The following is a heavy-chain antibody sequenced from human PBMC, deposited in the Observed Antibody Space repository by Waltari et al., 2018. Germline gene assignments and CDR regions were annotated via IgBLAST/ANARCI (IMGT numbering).Heavy chain of an antibody. D-gene: IGHD3-9*01. CDR2: ISYDGSNN. CDR3: AKDRTYDILTGDAFDI. Sequence: QVQLVESGGGVVQPGRSLRLSCAASGFTFSSYGMHWVRQAPGKGLEWVAVISYDGSNNYYGDSVEGRFTIARDNSKNTLYLQMNSLRAEDTAVYYCAKDRTYDILTGDAFDIWGQGTMVTVSS. J-gene: IGHJ3*02. V-gene: IGHV3-30*18. CDR1: GFTFSSYG.